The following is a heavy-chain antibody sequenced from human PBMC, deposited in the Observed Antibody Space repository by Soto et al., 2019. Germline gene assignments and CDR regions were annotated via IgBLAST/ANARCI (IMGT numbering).Heavy chain of an antibody. J-gene: IGHJ6*02. CDR2: IYYSGST. CDR1: GGSISSYY. D-gene: IGHD3-9*01. V-gene: IGHV4-59*01. CDR3: ARGTFVLRYFDAVGGMDV. Sequence: SETLSLTCTVSGGSISSYYWSWIRQPPGKGLEWIGYIYYSGSTNYNPSLKSRVTISVDTSKNQFSLKLSSVTAADTAVYYCARGTFVLRYFDAVGGMDVWAQGTTVPVSS.